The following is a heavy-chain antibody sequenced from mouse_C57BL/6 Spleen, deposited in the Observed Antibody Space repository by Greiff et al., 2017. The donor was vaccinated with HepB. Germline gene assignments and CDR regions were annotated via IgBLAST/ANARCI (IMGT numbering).Heavy chain of an antibody. D-gene: IGHD2-12*01. J-gene: IGHJ2*01. Sequence: QVQLQQPGAELVMPGASVKLSCKASGYTFTSYWMHWVKQRPGQGLEWIGEIDPSDSYTNYNQKFKGKSTLTVDKSSSTAYMQLSSLTSEDSAVYYCARRPYDGIFDYWGQGTTLTVSS. CDR1: GYTFTSYW. V-gene: IGHV1-69*01. CDR3: ARRPYDGIFDY. CDR2: IDPSDSYT.